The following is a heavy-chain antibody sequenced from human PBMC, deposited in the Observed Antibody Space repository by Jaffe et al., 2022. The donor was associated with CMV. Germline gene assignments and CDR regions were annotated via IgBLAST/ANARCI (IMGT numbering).Heavy chain of an antibody. Sequence: QVQLQESGPGLVKPSQTLSLTCTVSGGSISSGGYYWSWIRQHPGKGLEWIGYIYYSGSTYYNPSLKSRVTISVDTSKNQFSLKLSSVTAADTAVYYCARVTKYCSGGSCYYQSPSGGFNWFDPWGQGTLVTVSS. V-gene: IGHV4-31*03. D-gene: IGHD2-15*01. CDR2: IYYSGST. CDR1: GGSISSGGYY. CDR3: ARVTKYCSGGSCYYQSPSGGFNWFDP. J-gene: IGHJ5*02.